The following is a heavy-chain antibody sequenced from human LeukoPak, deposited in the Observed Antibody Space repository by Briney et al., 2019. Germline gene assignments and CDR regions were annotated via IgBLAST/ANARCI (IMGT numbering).Heavy chain of an antibody. CDR3: ARDGVVWGYYMDV. J-gene: IGHJ6*03. V-gene: IGHV1-69*04. CDR1: GGTFSSYT. CDR2: IIPILGIA. Sequence: ASVKVSCKASGGTFSSYTISGVRQAPGQGLELMGRIIPILGIANYAQKFQGRVTITADKPTSTAYMELSSLRSEDTAVYYCARDGVVWGYYMDVWGKGTTVTVSS. D-gene: IGHD3-16*01.